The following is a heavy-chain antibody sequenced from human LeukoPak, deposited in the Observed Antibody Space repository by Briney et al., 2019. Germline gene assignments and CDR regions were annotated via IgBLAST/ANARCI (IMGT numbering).Heavy chain of an antibody. CDR1: GGTFSSYA. V-gene: IGHV1-69*04. D-gene: IGHD3-10*01. Sequence: SVKVSCKAPGGTFSSYAICWVRQAPGQGLEWMGRTVPMFRIVDYAPKFQGRVTFTADTSTSTAYMELSTLRSDDMAVYYCARDTPGTTMPWGQGTLVSVSS. CDR3: ARDTPGTTMP. CDR2: TVPMFRIV. J-gene: IGHJ5*02.